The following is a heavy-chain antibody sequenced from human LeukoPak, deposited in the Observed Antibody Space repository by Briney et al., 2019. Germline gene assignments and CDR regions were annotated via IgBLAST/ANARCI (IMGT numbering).Heavy chain of an antibody. CDR3: ARDRTRPPYYYDNSGYYPIDY. D-gene: IGHD3-22*01. J-gene: IGHJ4*02. V-gene: IGHV1-18*01. Sequence: ASVKVSCKASGYTFTSYGTSWVRQAPGQGLEWMGWISAYNGNTNYAKKLQGRVTMTTDTSTSTAYMELRSLRSDDTAVYYCARDRTRPPYYYDNSGYYPIDYWGQGTLVTVSS. CDR2: ISAYNGNT. CDR1: GYTFTSYG.